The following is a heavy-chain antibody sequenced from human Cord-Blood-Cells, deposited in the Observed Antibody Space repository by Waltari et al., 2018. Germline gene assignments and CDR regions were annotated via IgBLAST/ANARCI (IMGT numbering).Heavy chain of an antibody. CDR3: ARGVWSGYYTM. Sequence: QVQLQESGPGLVKPSETLSLTCTVSGYSISSGYYWGWIRQLPGKGLEWIGSIYHSGSTYYNPSLKSRVTISVDTAKNQFSLKLSSVTAADTAVYYCARGVWSGYYTMWGQGTLVTVSS. CDR1: GYSISSGYY. CDR2: IYHSGST. J-gene: IGHJ4*02. D-gene: IGHD3-3*01. V-gene: IGHV4-38-2*02.